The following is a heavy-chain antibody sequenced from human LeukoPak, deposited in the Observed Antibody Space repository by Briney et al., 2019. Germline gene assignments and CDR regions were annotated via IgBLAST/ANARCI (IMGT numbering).Heavy chain of an antibody. J-gene: IGHJ4*02. D-gene: IGHD6-19*01. CDR2: IKQDGSEK. CDR1: GFTFSSYW. V-gene: IGHV3-7*01. Sequence: GGSLRLSCAASGFTFSSYWMSWVRQAPGKGLEWVANIKQDGSEKYYVDSVKGRFTISRDNAKNSLYLQMNSLRAEDTAVYYCARVEGSGWYRPIDYWGQGTLVTVSS. CDR3: ARVEGSGWYRPIDY.